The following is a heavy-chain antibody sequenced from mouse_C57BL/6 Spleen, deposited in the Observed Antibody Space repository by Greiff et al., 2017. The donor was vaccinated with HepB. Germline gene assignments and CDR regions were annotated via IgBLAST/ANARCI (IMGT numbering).Heavy chain of an antibody. Sequence: QVHVKQSGAELVRPGSSVKLSCKASGYTFTSYWMHWVKQRPIQGLEWIGNIDPSDSETHYNQKFKDKATLTVDKSSSTAYMQLSSLTSEDSAVYYCARRGSSFYWYFDVWGTGTTVTVSS. CDR3: ARRGSSFYWYFDV. D-gene: IGHD1-1*01. V-gene: IGHV1-52*01. CDR1: GYTFTSYW. J-gene: IGHJ1*03. CDR2: IDPSDSET.